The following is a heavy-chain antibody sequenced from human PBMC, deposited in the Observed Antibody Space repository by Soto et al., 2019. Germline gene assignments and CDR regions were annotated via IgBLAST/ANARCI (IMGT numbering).Heavy chain of an antibody. CDR1: GFTFSSYA. D-gene: IGHD3-22*01. CDR2: ISGSGGST. J-gene: IGHJ5*02. CDR3: AKDAYYYDSSGYLSFSWFDP. Sequence: PGGSLRLSCAASGFTFSSYAMSWVRQAPGKGLEWVSAISGSGGSTYYADSVKGRFTISRDNSKNTLYLQMNSLRAEDTAVYYCAKDAYYYDSSGYLSFSWFDPWGQGTLVTVSS. V-gene: IGHV3-23*01.